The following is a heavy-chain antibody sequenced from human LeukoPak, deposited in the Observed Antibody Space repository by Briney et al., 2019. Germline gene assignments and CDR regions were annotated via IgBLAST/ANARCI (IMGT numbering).Heavy chain of an antibody. J-gene: IGHJ4*02. CDR1: GFTFSSYA. CDR2: IRSKANSYVT. CDR3: KMGYYDSSGLDY. V-gene: IGHV3-73*01. D-gene: IGHD3-22*01. Sequence: PGRSLRLSCAASGFTFSSYAMHWVRQASGKGLEWVGRIRSKANSYVTAYAASVKGRFTISRDDSKNTAYLQMNSLKTEDTAVYYCKMGYYDSSGLDYWGQGTLVTVSS.